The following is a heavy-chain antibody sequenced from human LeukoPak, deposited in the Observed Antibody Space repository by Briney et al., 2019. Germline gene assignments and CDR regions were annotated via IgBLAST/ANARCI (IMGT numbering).Heavy chain of an antibody. D-gene: IGHD1-26*01. CDR2: ISDSGGST. CDR3: ARGKNYSRVAERATMGL. J-gene: IGHJ4*02. CDR1: GFTFSSYA. Sequence: GGSLRLSCAASGFTFSSYAMSWVRQAPGKGLEWVSTISDSGGSTYYADSVKGRFTISRDSSRNTLYLQMNSLRAEDTAVYYCARGKNYSRVAERATMGLWGQGTLVTVSS. V-gene: IGHV3-23*01.